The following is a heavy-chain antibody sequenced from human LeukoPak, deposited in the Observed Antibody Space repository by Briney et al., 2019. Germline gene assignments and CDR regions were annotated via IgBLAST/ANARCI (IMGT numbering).Heavy chain of an antibody. J-gene: IGHJ4*02. D-gene: IGHD4-17*01. CDR3: AKISHDYGDSAEY. Sequence: GGSLRLSCAASGFTFSSYSMNWVPQAPGKGLEWVSSISTSSYDIYYADSVKGRFTISRDNAKNSLYLQMNSLRAEDTAMYYCAKISHDYGDSAEYWGQGTLVTVSS. V-gene: IGHV3-21*01. CDR1: GFTFSSYS. CDR2: ISTSSYDI.